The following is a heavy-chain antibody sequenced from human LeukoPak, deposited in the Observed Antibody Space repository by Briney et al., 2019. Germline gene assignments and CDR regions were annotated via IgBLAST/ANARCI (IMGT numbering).Heavy chain of an antibody. Sequence: ASVKVSCKASGGTFSSYAISWVRQAPGQGLEWMGGIIPIFGTANYAQKFQGRVTITADESTNTAYMELSSLRSEDTAVYYCVILTDVGVDYWGQGTLVTVSS. V-gene: IGHV1-69*13. CDR3: VILTDVGVDY. CDR1: GGTFSSYA. CDR2: IIPIFGTA. D-gene: IGHD3-9*01. J-gene: IGHJ4*02.